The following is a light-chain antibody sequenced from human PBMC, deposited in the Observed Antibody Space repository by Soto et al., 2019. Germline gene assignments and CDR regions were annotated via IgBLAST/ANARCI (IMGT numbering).Light chain of an antibody. V-gene: IGKV3-20*01. Sequence: EIVLTQSPGTLSLSPGERATLSCSPSQSVSITKLAWYQQRPGQAPRLLIFGASNRATGVPDRFSGSGSGTDFTLAISRLEPEDFAVYYCQQFGSSPLLTFGGGTKVEIK. CDR3: QQFGSSPLLT. CDR2: GAS. CDR1: QSVSITK. J-gene: IGKJ4*01.